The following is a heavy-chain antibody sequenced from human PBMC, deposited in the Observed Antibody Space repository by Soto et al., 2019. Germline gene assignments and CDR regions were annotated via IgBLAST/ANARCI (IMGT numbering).Heavy chain of an antibody. CDR1: GGTFGSYA. D-gene: IGHD2-15*01. CDR3: ARSARGSTRLYYYYGMDV. J-gene: IGHJ6*02. Sequence: QVQLVQSGAEVKKPGSSMKVSCKASGGTFGSYAINWVRQAPGQGLEWMGGIIPIFDTTNYSRKFQGRVTITADDSTSTAYMYLSSLRSEDTALYYCARSARGSTRLYYYYGMDVWGQGPTVTVSS. CDR2: IIPIFDTT. V-gene: IGHV1-69*01.